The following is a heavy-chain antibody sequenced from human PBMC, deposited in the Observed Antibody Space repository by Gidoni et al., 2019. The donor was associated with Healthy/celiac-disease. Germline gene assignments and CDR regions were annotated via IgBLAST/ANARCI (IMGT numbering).Heavy chain of an antibody. CDR3: TTDGVVGEFDY. CDR2: IKSKTDGGTT. V-gene: IGHV3-15*07. D-gene: IGHD1-26*01. J-gene: IGHJ4*02. Sequence: PGKGLEWIGRIKSKTDGGTTDYAAPVKGRFTISRDDSKNTLYLQMNSLKTEDTAVYYCTTDGVVGEFDYWGQGTLVTVSS.